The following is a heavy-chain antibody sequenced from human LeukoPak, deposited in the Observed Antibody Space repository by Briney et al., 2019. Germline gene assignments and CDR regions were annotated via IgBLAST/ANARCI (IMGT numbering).Heavy chain of an antibody. CDR3: ARDLMVRGVIYYYYGMDV. CDR2: INSDGSST. Sequence: GGSLRLSCAASGFTFSSYWMHWVRQAPVKGLVWVSRINSDGSSTSYADSVKGRFTISRDNAKNTLYLQMNSLRAEDTAVYYCARDLMVRGVIYYYYGMDVWGQGTTVTVSS. J-gene: IGHJ6*02. V-gene: IGHV3-74*01. CDR1: GFTFSSYW. D-gene: IGHD3-10*01.